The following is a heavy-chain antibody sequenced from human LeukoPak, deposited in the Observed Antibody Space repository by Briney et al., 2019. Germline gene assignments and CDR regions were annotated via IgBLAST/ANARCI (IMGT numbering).Heavy chain of an antibody. J-gene: IGHJ6*02. CDR3: ARDLNMDV. V-gene: IGHV1-18*01. CDR2: INAGNGNT. Sequence: ASVKVSCKASGYTFTSYGISWVRQAPGQGLEWMGWINAGNGNTKYSQKLQGRVTMTTDTSTSTAYMELRSLRSDDTAVYYCARDLNMDVWGQGTTVTVSS. CDR1: GYTFTSYG.